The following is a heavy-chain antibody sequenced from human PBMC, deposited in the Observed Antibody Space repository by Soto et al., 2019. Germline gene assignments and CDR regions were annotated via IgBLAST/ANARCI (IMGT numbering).Heavy chain of an antibody. J-gene: IGHJ3*02. V-gene: IGHV3-7*03. CDR1: GFTFSNYW. CDR3: ASSVVLAAADGLDI. CDR2: IKQDGTDK. Sequence: EVQLVESGGGLVQPGGSLRLSCAASGFTFSNYWMTWVRQAPGRGLEWVANIKQDGTDKYYVDSVKGRFTISRDNARNSLYLQMNSLRAEDTAVYYCASSVVLAAADGLDIWGQGTMVTVSS. D-gene: IGHD2-15*01.